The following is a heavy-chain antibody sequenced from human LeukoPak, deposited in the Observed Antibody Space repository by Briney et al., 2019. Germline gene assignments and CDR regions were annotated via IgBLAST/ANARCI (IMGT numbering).Heavy chain of an antibody. D-gene: IGHD3-10*01. V-gene: IGHV3-74*01. CDR3: ARDRGPRTGFMVREAYDY. J-gene: IGHJ4*02. CDR1: GFTFSDYW. CDR2: INTDGSIT. Sequence: GGSLRLSCAASGFTFSDYWIHWVRQAPGKGLVWVSRINTDGSITNYADSVKGRFSISRDNAKNTLYLQMSSLRAEDAAVYYCARDRGPRTGFMVREAYDYWGQGTLVTVSS.